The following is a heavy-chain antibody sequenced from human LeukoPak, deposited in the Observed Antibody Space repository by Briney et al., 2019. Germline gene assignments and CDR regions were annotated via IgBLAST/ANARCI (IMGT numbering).Heavy chain of an antibody. V-gene: IGHV3-53*01. D-gene: IGHD5-24*01. CDR2: FYVGGAT. CDR1: GFSVTNNY. Sequence: LGGSLRLSCAVSGFSVTNNYMSWVRQAPGKGLEWVSVFYVGGATYYADSVKGRFTISRDNSENTLYLQMKSLRAEDTAVYYCARGDGYNFFDYWGQGTLVTVSS. CDR3: ARGDGYNFFDY. J-gene: IGHJ4*02.